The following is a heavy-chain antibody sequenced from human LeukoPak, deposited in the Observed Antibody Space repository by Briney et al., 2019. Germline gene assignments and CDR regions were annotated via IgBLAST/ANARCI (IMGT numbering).Heavy chain of an antibody. CDR2: ISFDGTNK. CDR1: GVSLSNYA. D-gene: IGHD4-17*01. J-gene: IGHJ4*02. Sequence: PGGSLRLSCTASGVSLSNYAMHWVRRPPGRGLEWVAVISFDGTNKYYGDSVEGRFSVSRDNSENTLYLQMNSLRPDDTAMYYCATDYGDYEPIDWGQGTLVTVSS. V-gene: IGHV3-30*04. CDR3: ATDYGDYEPID.